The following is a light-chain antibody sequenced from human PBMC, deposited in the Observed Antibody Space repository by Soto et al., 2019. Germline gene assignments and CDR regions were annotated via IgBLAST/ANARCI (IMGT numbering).Light chain of an antibody. CDR2: DAS. CDR3: QQFNNYPLT. Sequence: AIPLTQSPSSLSASVGDRVTITCRASQGISSALAWYQQKPGQAPKLLIYDASSLESGVPSRFSGSGSGTDFTLTISSLQPEDFATYYCQQFNNYPLTFGGGTKVEIK. V-gene: IGKV1D-13*01. CDR1: QGISSA. J-gene: IGKJ4*01.